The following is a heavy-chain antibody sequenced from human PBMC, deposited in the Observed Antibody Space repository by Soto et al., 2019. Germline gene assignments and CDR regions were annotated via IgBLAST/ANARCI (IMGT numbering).Heavy chain of an antibody. CDR3: ARTESGTFAP. CDR2: IYHSGTT. V-gene: IGHV4-30-2*01. Sequence: QLQLQESGSGLVKPSQTLSLTCAVSGGSISSGGYSWIWIRQPPGKGLEWIGNIYHSGTTYYNLPLTRRVTISVDRSKNQFSLKLSSVTAADTAVYYCARTESGTFAPWGQGTLVTVSS. CDR1: GGSISSGGYS. J-gene: IGHJ5*02. D-gene: IGHD1-7*01.